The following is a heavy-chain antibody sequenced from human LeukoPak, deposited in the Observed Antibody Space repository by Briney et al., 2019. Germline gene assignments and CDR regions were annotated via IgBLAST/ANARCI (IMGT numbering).Heavy chain of an antibody. Sequence: TGGSLRLSCAASGFTFSSYSINWVRQAPGKGLEWVSYISSSSRTIYYADSVKGRFTISRDNAKNSLYLQMNSLRAEDTAVYYWARDCSSSPFDPWGQGTLVTVSS. CDR1: GFTFSSYS. J-gene: IGHJ5*02. CDR2: ISSSSRTI. V-gene: IGHV3-48*01. CDR3: ARDCSSSPFDP. D-gene: IGHD6-13*01.